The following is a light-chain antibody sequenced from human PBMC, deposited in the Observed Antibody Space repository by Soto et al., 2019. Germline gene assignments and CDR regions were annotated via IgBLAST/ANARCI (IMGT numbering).Light chain of an antibody. CDR3: QQYKSYRA. Sequence: DIQMTQSPSTLSGSVGDRVTITCRASQNINNWLAWHQQKPGKAPKLLIQKASNLESGVPSRFSGSGSGTEFTLTINSLQPDDSATYYCQQYKSYRAFGQGTKVDIK. CDR2: KAS. J-gene: IGKJ1*01. V-gene: IGKV1-5*03. CDR1: QNINNW.